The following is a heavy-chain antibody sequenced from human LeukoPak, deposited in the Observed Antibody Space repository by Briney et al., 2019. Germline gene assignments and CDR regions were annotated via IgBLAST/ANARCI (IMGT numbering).Heavy chain of an antibody. Sequence: ASVKVSCKAFGGTFSSYAISWVRQAPGQGLGWMGRIIPIFGTANYAQKFQGRVTITTDESTSTAYMELSSLRSEDTAVYYCARVLYYYDSSGYYFDYWGQGTLVTVSS. D-gene: IGHD3-22*01. V-gene: IGHV1-69*05. CDR3: ARVLYYYDSSGYYFDY. CDR1: GGTFSSYA. CDR2: IIPIFGTA. J-gene: IGHJ4*02.